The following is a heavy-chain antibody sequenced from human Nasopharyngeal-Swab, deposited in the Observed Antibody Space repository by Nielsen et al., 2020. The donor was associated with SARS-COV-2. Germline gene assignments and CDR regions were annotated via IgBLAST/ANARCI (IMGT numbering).Heavy chain of an antibody. CDR1: GFTFSSYS. V-gene: IGHV3-30*03. J-gene: IGHJ4*02. CDR2: ISYDGSNK. D-gene: IGHD1-26*01. Sequence: GESLKISCAASGFTFSSYSMNWVRQAPGKGLEWVAVISYDGSNKYYADSVKGRFTISRDNSKNTLYLQMNSLRAEDTAVYYCARDRESYGFDYWGQGTLVTVSS. CDR3: ARDRESYGFDY.